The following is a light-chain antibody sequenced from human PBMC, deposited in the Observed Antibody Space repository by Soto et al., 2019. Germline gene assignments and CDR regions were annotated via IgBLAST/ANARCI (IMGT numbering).Light chain of an antibody. J-gene: IGKJ1*01. V-gene: IGKV1-5*01. CDR2: DAS. CDR1: QRLNNY. Sequence: DVQMTQSPSTLSASVGDRVTITCRASQRLNNYFSWYQQRPVKAPKLLSYDASTLELVCPSRFSGTGSGTEITLTISSLQPDDFATYYCQQYNSYSFGQGTKVDIK. CDR3: QQYNSYS.